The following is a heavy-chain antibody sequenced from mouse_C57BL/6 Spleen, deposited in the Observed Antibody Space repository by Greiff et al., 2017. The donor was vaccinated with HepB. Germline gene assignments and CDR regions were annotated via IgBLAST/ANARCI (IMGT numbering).Heavy chain of an antibody. CDR2: INPNNGGT. CDR1: GYTFTDYY. V-gene: IGHV1-26*01. CDR3: ASSSAVVAVDY. Sequence: EVQLQQSGPELVKPGASVKISCKASGYTFTDYYMNWVKQSHGKSLEWIGDINPNNGGTSYNQKFKGKATLTVDKSSSTAYRELLSLTSEDSAVYYCASSSAVVAVDYWGQGTTLTVSS. J-gene: IGHJ2*01. D-gene: IGHD1-1*01.